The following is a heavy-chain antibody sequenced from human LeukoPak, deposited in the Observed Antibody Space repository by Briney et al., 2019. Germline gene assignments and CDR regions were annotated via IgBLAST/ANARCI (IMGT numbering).Heavy chain of an antibody. J-gene: IGHJ4*02. CDR1: GYTFTGYY. CDR3: ARGPNGSGSYLNDY. Sequence: ASVKVSCKASGYTFTGYYMHWVRQAPGQGLEWMGWINPNSGGTNYAQKFQGRVTMTRNTSISTAYMELSSLRSEDTAVYYCARGPNGSGSYLNDYWGQGSLVTVSS. D-gene: IGHD3-10*01. V-gene: IGHV1-2*02. CDR2: INPNSGGT.